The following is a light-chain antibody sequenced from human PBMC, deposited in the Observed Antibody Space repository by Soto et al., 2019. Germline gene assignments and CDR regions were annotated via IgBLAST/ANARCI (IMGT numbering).Light chain of an antibody. CDR2: SNN. CDR3: AACDDSLNGVI. CDR1: SSNIGSHG. J-gene: IGLJ2*01. V-gene: IGLV1-44*01. Sequence: QSVLTQPPSVSGTPGQRVTISCSGSSSNIGSHGVNWYRHLPGTAPKLLIDSNNQRRSGVPDRFSGSKSGTSVSLAISGLQSEDESDYYCAACDDSLNGVIFGGGTKVTVL.